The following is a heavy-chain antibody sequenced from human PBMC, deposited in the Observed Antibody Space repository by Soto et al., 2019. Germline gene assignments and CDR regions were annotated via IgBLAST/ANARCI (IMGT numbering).Heavy chain of an antibody. Sequence: PGGSLRLSCAASGFTFSSYDMHWVRQATGKGLEWVSAIGTAGDTYYPGSVKGRFTISRENAKNSLYPQMNSLRAGDTVVYYCARIAVAVKGHAFDIWGQGTMVTVSS. D-gene: IGHD6-19*01. V-gene: IGHV3-13*01. CDR2: IGTAGDT. CDR3: ARIAVAVKGHAFDI. J-gene: IGHJ3*02. CDR1: GFTFSSYD.